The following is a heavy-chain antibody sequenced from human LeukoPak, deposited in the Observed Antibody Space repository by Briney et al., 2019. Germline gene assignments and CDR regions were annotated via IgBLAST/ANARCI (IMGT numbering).Heavy chain of an antibody. D-gene: IGHD1-26*01. Sequence: ASVKVSCKASGYTLSNFDINWVRQATGQGLEWTGWMNPHSGNTGYSQKFQGRVTITKNSSISTAYMELSSLTPEATAVYYCAREGARSSDTSGSYPLDYWGQGTLVTVSS. V-gene: IGHV1-8*03. CDR1: GYTLSNFD. CDR2: MNPHSGNT. J-gene: IGHJ4*02. CDR3: AREGARSSDTSGSYPLDY.